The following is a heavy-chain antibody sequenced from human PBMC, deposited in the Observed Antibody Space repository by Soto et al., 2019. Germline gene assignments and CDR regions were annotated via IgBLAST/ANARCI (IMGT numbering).Heavy chain of an antibody. CDR2: INPNSGGT. J-gene: IGHJ6*02. V-gene: IGHV1-2*04. Sequence: GASVKVSCKASGYTFTGYYMHWVRQAPGQGLEWMGWINPNSGGTNYAQKFQGWVTMTRDTSISTAYMELSRLRSDDTAVYYCARGAGIADYYYYYGMDVWGQGTTVTVSS. CDR3: ARGAGIADYYYYYGMDV. CDR1: GYTFTGYY. D-gene: IGHD6-13*01.